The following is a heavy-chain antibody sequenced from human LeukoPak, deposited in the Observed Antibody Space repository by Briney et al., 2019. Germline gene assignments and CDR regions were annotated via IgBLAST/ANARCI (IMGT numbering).Heavy chain of an antibody. J-gene: IGHJ6*03. Sequence: TGGSLRLSCAASGFTFSSHSMNWVRQAPGKGLEWVSYISRGSSTIYYADSVKGRFTISRDNAKNSMYLQMHSLRAEDTAVYYCARKHPTPHYYSYYYMDVWGQGTTVTVSS. CDR2: ISRGSSTI. D-gene: IGHD4-23*01. V-gene: IGHV3-48*01. CDR1: GFTFSSHS. CDR3: ARKHPTPHYYSYYYMDV.